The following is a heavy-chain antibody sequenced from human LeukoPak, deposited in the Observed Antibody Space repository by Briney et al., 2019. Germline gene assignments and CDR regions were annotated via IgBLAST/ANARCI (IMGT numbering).Heavy chain of an antibody. Sequence: ASVKVSCKASGYTFTSYGISWVRQAPGQGPEWMGWISAYNGNTNYAQKLQGRVTMTTDTSTSTAYMELRSLRSDDTAVYYCARDLVLNFYYGSGSYAADYWGQGTLVTVSS. D-gene: IGHD3-10*01. CDR2: ISAYNGNT. CDR3: ARDLVLNFYYGSGSYAADY. V-gene: IGHV1-18*01. CDR1: GYTFTSYG. J-gene: IGHJ4*02.